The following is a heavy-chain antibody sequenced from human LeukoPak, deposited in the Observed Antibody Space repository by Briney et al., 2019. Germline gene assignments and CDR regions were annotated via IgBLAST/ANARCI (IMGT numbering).Heavy chain of an antibody. Sequence: GGSLRLSCAAFGFTFSSYGMHWVRQAPGKGLEWVAVIWYDGSNKYYADSVKGRFTISRDNSKNTLYLQMNSLKTEDTGVYYCTSTFDRWCEIVWGQGTLVTVSS. CDR1: GFTFSSYG. J-gene: IGHJ4*02. V-gene: IGHV3-33*01. CDR3: TSTFDRWCEIV. CDR2: IWYDGSNK. D-gene: IGHD3-9*01.